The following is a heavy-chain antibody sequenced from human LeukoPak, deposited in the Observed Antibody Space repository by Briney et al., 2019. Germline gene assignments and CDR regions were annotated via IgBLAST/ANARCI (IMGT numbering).Heavy chain of an antibody. CDR3: ASGYYDFWSGYSLYFDY. D-gene: IGHD3-3*01. Sequence: SETLSLTCAVYGGSFSGYYWSWIRQHPGKGLEWIGEINHSGSTNYNPSLKSRVTISVDTSKNQFSLKLSSVTAADTAVYYCASGYYDFWSGYSLYFDYWGQGTLVTVSS. V-gene: IGHV4-34*01. J-gene: IGHJ4*02. CDR1: GGSFSGYY. CDR2: INHSGST.